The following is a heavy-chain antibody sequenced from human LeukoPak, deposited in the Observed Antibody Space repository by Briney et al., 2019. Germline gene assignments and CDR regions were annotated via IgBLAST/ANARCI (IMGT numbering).Heavy chain of an antibody. J-gene: IGHJ4*02. Sequence: PGWSLRLSCAASGFTFSHWMSWVRQAPRKGLEWVANIKQDGSEKYYVDSVKGRCTISRDNPKNSLYLHMNSLRAEDTAVYYCSGGHYFDYWGQGTLVTVSS. V-gene: IGHV3-7*01. D-gene: IGHD4-23*01. CDR3: SGGHYFDY. CDR2: IKQDGSEK. CDR1: GFTFSHW.